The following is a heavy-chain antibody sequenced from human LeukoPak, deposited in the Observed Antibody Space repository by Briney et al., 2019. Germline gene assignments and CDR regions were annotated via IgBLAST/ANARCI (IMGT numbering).Heavy chain of an antibody. V-gene: IGHV4-59*01. Sequence: SETLSLTCTVSGGSISVDYWSWIRQPPGKGLEWIGHNFYSGNTDCNPSLKSRVTISVDTSKNQLSLKLRSVTAADTAVYHCARYKIDYILSTDWYDPWGQGALVTVSS. J-gene: IGHJ5*02. D-gene: IGHD4/OR15-4a*01. CDR2: NFYSGNT. CDR3: ARYKIDYILSTDWYDP. CDR1: GGSISVDY.